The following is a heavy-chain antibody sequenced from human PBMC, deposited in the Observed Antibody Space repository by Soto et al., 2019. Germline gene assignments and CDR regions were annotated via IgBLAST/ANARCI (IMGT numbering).Heavy chain of an antibody. CDR3: ARLNYYDSSGFDI. J-gene: IGHJ3*02. CDR2: IDPSDSYT. D-gene: IGHD3-22*01. CDR1: GYSFTSYW. Sequence: GESLKISCKGSGYSFTSYWISWVRQMPGKGLEWMGRIDPSDSYTNYSPSFQGHVTISADKSISTAYLQWGSLKAADTAMYYCARLNYYDSSGFDIWGQGTMVTVSS. V-gene: IGHV5-10-1*01.